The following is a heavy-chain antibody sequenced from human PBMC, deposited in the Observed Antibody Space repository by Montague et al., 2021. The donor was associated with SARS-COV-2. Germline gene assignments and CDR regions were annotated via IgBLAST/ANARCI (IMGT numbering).Heavy chain of an antibody. CDR2: ISYDGSNK. CDR1: GFTFSSYA. Sequence: SLRLSCAASGFTFSSYAMHWVRQAPGEGLEWVAVISYDGSNKYYVDSVKGRFTISRDNSKNTLYLQMSSLRAEDTAVYYCARAQQLVLSWAGKGFDYWGQGTLVTVSS. V-gene: IGHV3-30*04. D-gene: IGHD6-13*01. CDR3: ARAQQLVLSWAGKGFDY. J-gene: IGHJ4*02.